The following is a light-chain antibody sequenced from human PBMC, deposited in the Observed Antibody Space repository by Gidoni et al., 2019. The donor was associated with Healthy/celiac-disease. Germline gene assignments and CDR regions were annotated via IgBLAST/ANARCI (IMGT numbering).Light chain of an antibody. Sequence: EIVLTQSPGTLSLSPGDRATLSCRASQSVSSSYLAWYQQKPGQAPRLLIYGASSRATGIPDRFSGSGSGTDFTLTISRLETEDFAVYYCQQYGSSGTFGQGTKLEIK. CDR2: GAS. CDR3: QQYGSSGT. V-gene: IGKV3-20*01. J-gene: IGKJ2*01. CDR1: QSVSSSY.